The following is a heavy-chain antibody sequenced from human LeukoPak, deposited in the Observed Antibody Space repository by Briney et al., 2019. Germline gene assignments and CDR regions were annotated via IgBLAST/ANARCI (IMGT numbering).Heavy chain of an antibody. D-gene: IGHD1-26*01. CDR2: ISGSGGST. CDR3: AKREGIWPGPYYIAY. CDR1: GFTFSSYA. V-gene: IGHV3-23*01. J-gene: IGHJ4*02. Sequence: PGGSLRLSCAASGFTFSSYAMSWVRQAPGRGLEWVSAISGSGGSTYYADSVKGRFTISRDNSKNTLYLQMNSLRVEDTAVYYCAKREGIWPGPYYIAYWGQGTLVTVSS.